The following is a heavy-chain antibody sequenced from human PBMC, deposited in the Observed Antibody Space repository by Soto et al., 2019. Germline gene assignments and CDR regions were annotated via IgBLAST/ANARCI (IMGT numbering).Heavy chain of an antibody. CDR2: IYNSGST. CDR3: ATYRKFFQI. V-gene: IGHV4-30-2*01. J-gene: IGHJ3*02. Sequence: TLSLTFAFSGAYISGGFYFWSWIRQPPGKGLEWIGFIYNSGSTYYNSSLKSRVTISVDRSRNHFFLNLTSVTAADTAVYYCATYRKFFQIWGQGTKVKVS. CDR1: GAYISGGFYF.